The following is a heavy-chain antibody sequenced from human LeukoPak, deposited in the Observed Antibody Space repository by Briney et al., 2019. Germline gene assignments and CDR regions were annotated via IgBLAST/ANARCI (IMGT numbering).Heavy chain of an antibody. CDR1: GYTFTDYY. CDR3: ARDDLTQ. D-gene: IGHD3-16*01. CDR2: INPNSGGT. V-gene: IGHV1-2*02. J-gene: IGHJ4*02. Sequence: GASVKVSCKASGYTFTDYYIHWVRQAPGQGLEWMGWINPNSGGTNYAQKFQGRVTMTRDTSVSTAYMEVSRLSSDDTAVYYCARDDLTQWGQGTLVTVSS.